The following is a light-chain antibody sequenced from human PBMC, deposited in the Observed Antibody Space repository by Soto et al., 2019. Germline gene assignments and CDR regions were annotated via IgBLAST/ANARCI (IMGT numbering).Light chain of an antibody. V-gene: IGLV1-40*01. CDR1: SSNIGAGYD. Sequence: QSVLTQPPSVSGAPGQSITISCTGSSSNIGAGYDTYWYQQVAGTAPKVLIYGNTNRPSGVPDRFSGSKSGTSASLAITGLQAEDEADYYCQSYDDSLSGRVFGGGTKLTVL. CDR2: GNT. CDR3: QSYDDSLSGRV. J-gene: IGLJ2*01.